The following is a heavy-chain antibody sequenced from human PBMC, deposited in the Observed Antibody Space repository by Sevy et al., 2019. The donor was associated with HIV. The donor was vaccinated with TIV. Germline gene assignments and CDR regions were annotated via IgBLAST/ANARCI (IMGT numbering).Heavy chain of an antibody. D-gene: IGHD2-21*01. Sequence: GGSLRLSCTTSGFTFGDFAMSWFRQAPGKGLEWVGFIRSKDDGGTTEYAASVKGRFTISRDDSKNIAYMQMNSLKTEDTAVYFCTRDGGGGNILASYYYYDMDVWGQGTTVTVSS. J-gene: IGHJ6*02. CDR2: IRSKDDGGTT. CDR3: TRDGGGGNILASYYYYDMDV. V-gene: IGHV3-49*03. CDR1: GFTFGDFA.